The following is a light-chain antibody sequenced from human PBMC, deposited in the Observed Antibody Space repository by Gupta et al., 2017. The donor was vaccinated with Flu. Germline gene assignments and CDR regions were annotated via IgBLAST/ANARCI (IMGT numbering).Light chain of an antibody. Sequence: PSTVLASVGGRVSITCRGSQGIGSWVAWYQKKPGKAPKFLSHAASTLEGGVPSRCSGSGYGTDFTLTISSLQPEDLATYFCLQANRVPRTFGGGTKVEMK. CDR2: AAS. CDR3: LQANRVPRT. J-gene: IGKJ4*02. CDR1: QGIGSW. V-gene: IGKV1-12*01.